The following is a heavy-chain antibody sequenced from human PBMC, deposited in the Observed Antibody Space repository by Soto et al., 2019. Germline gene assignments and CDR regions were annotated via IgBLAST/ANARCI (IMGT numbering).Heavy chain of an antibody. V-gene: IGHV4-61*01. D-gene: IGHD5-18*01. CDR3: AREHGFSYGLNYFDP. CDR2: IYYTGSS. CDR1: GGSVSSGNYY. Sequence: PSETLSLTCTVSGGSVSSGNYYWSWIRQPPGKGLEWIGFIYYTGSSSYNPSLKSRVTMSVDTSKNQFSLNLSSVTAADTAVYYCAREHGFSYGLNYFDPWGQGTLVTVSS. J-gene: IGHJ5*02.